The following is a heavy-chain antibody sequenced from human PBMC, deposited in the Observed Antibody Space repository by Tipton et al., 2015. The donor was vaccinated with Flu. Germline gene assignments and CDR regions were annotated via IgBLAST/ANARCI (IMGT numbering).Heavy chain of an antibody. Sequence: TLSLTCSVSGGSISSYFWSWIRQPPGKGLEWIGYIYYTGSTSYNPSLKSRATISVDTSKNQFSLKLSSVTAADTAVYYCARDAPGYGGYLVYWGQGTLITVSS. J-gene: IGHJ4*02. CDR2: IYYTGST. CDR3: ARDAPGYGGYLVY. D-gene: IGHD5-12*01. CDR1: GGSISSYF. V-gene: IGHV4-59*01.